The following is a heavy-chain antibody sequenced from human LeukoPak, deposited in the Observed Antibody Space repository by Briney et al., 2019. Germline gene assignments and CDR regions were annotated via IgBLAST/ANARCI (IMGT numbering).Heavy chain of an antibody. CDR3: ASSSGWSAPYPYYYMDV. V-gene: IGHV3-20*04. CDR1: EFTVSVNY. J-gene: IGHJ6*03. D-gene: IGHD6-19*01. Sequence: GGSLRLSCAASEFTVSVNYMSWVRQAPGKGLEWVSGINWNGGSTGYADSVKGRFTISRDNAKNSLYLQMNSLRAEDTALYYCASSSGWSAPYPYYYMDVWGKGTTVTVSS. CDR2: INWNGGST.